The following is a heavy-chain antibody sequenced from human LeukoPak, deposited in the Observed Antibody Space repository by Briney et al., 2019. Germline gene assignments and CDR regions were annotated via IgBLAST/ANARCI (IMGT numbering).Heavy chain of an antibody. V-gene: IGHV3-30-3*01. J-gene: IGHJ4*02. CDR2: ISYDGSNK. CDR3: AREQSYLTYFDY. Sequence: GGSLRLSCAASGFTFSSYAMHWVRQAPGKGLEWVAVISYDGSNKYYADSVKGRFTISRDNSKNTLYLQMNSLRAEDTAVYYCAREQSYLTYFDYWGQGTLVTVSS. CDR1: GFTFSSYA.